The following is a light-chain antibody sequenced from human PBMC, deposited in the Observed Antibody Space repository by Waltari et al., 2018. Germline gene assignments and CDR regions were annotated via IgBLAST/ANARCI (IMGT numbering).Light chain of an antibody. CDR3: HQSYKAPQT. V-gene: IGKV1-39*01. J-gene: IGKJ4*01. Sequence: DIQMTQSPSSLSASVGDRVTITCQASQDISNYLNWYQQKPGKAPKLLIYDASLLQDGVPSRVRGSGSGTDFTLTISNLQPEDFATYFCHQSYKAPQTFGGGNRLEIK. CDR1: QDISNY. CDR2: DAS.